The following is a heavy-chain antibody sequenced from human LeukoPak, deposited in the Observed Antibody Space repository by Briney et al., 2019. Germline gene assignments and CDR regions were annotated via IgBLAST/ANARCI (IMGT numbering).Heavy chain of an antibody. CDR2: IIPILGIA. D-gene: IGHD3-22*01. V-gene: IGHV1-69*04. CDR3: ASSPAYDSSGYKLDY. Sequence: SVTVSCKASGGTFSSYAISWVRQAPGQGLEWMGRIIPILGIANYAQKFQGRVTITADKSTSTAYMELSSLRSEDTAVYYCASSPAYDSSGYKLDYWGQGTLVTVSS. J-gene: IGHJ4*02. CDR1: GGTFSSYA.